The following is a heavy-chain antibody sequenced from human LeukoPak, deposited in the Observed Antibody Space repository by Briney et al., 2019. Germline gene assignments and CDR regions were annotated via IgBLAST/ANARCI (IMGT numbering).Heavy chain of an antibody. CDR1: GGSISSYY. D-gene: IGHD2-2*01. CDR3: ARDSGAGYGGYCSSTSCTGFDY. CDR2: IYYSGST. V-gene: IGHV4-59*01. J-gene: IGHJ4*02. Sequence: SETLSLTCTVSGGSISSYYCSWIRQPPGKGLEWIGYIYYSGSTNYNPSHKSRVTISVDTSKNQFSLKLSSVTAADTAVYYCARDSGAGYGGYCSSTSCTGFDYWGQGTLVTVSS.